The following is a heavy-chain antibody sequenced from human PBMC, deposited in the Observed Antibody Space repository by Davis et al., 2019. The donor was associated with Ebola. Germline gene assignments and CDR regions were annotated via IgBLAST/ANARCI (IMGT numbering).Heavy chain of an antibody. CDR2: IYSGGST. CDR3: ARGQQQLVPNYGMDV. D-gene: IGHD6-13*01. J-gene: IGHJ6*02. Sequence: GESLKISCAASGFTFSSYSMNWVRQAPGKGLEWLSVIYSGGSTYYADSVKGRFTISRDNSKNTLYLQMNSLRAEDTAVYYCARGQQQLVPNYGMDVWGQGTTVTVSS. CDR1: GFTFSSYS. V-gene: IGHV3-53*01.